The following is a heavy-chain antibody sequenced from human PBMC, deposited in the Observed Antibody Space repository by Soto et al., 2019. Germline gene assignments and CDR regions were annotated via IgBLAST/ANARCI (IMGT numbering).Heavy chain of an antibody. CDR1: GGSISSYY. V-gene: IGHV4-59*08. D-gene: IGHD6-13*01. Sequence: SETLSLTCTVSGGSISSYYWSWIRQPPGKGLEWIGYIYYSGSTNYNPSLKSRVTISVDTSKNQFSLKLSSVTAADTAVYYCARSWDYSSRWHTLVYWGQGTLVTVS. CDR2: IYYSGST. CDR3: ARSWDYSSRWHTLVY. J-gene: IGHJ4*02.